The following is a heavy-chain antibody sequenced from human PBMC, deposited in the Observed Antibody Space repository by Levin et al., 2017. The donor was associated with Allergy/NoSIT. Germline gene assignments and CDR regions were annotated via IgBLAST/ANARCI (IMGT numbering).Heavy chain of an antibody. D-gene: IGHD3-3*01. Sequence: SCAASGFTVSSNYMSWVRQAPGKGLEWVSVIYSGGSTYYADSVKGRFTISRDNSKNTLYLQMNSLRAEDTAVYYCAGYDFWSGHWFDPWGQGTLVTVSS. V-gene: IGHV3-53*01. J-gene: IGHJ5*02. CDR3: AGYDFWSGHWFDP. CDR2: IYSGGST. CDR1: GFTVSSNY.